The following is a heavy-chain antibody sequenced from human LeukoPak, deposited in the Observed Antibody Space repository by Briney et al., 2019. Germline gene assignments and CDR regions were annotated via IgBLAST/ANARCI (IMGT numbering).Heavy chain of an antibody. CDR1: GVSISSYY. CDR3: AGSTVTTFDY. J-gene: IGHJ4*02. V-gene: IGHV4-59*01. CDR2: IYYSGST. D-gene: IGHD4-11*01. Sequence: SETLSLTCTVSGVSISSYYWSWIRQPPGKGLEWIGYIYYSGSTNYNPSLKSRVTISVDTSKNQFSLKLSSVTAADTAVYYCAGSTVTTFDYWGQGTLVTVSS.